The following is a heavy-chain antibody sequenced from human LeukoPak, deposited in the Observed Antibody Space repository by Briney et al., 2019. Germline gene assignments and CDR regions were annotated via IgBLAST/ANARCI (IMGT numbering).Heavy chain of an antibody. CDR3: ARMHYYYMDV. Sequence: GASLKVSCKASGYTFTSYDINWGRQANGQGLEWMGWMNPNSGNTGYAQKFQGRVTITRNTSISTAYMELSSLRSEDTAVYYCARMHYYYMDVWGKGTTVTVSS. V-gene: IGHV1-8*03. CDR2: MNPNSGNT. CDR1: GYTFTSYD. J-gene: IGHJ6*03.